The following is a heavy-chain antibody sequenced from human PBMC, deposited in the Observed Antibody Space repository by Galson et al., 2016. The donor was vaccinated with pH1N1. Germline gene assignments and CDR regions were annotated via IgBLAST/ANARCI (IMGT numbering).Heavy chain of an antibody. Sequence: SLRLSCAASGFTFTSFSMNWVRQAPGKGLEWVSYISSAGWAIHYADSVKGRFTISRDNAKNSLYLQMNSLRAEDTAVYYCARDLTRRGSLPGYFSDSWGQGTLVAVSS. J-gene: IGHJ4*02. CDR1: GFTFTSFS. CDR3: ARDLTRRGSLPGYFSDS. V-gene: IGHV3-48*03. D-gene: IGHD2-15*01. CDR2: ISSAGWAI.